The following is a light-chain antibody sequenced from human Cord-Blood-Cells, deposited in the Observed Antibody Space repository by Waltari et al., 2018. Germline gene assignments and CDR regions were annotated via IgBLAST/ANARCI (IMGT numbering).Light chain of an antibody. CDR3: SSYTSSSRV. J-gene: IGLJ3*02. V-gene: IGLV2-14*01. CDR2: DVS. Sequence: QSALTQPASVSGSPGQSITISCTGTSSDVGGYNYVSWYQQHPGKAPKLMIYDVSKRPSGVSNRFSGSKSGNTASMTISGLQAEDEDDYYCSSYTSSSRVFGGGTKLTVL. CDR1: SSDVGGYNY.